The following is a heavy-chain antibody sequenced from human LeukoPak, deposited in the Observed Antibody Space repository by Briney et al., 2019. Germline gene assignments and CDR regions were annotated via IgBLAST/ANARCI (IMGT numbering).Heavy chain of an antibody. CDR3: ARVDYGDYGFDY. CDR1: GFTFSDYS. CDR2: ISPAGDST. Sequence: GGSLRLSCTASGFTFSDYSMSWVRHAPGAGLEWVSAISPAGDSTTDADPVKGRSTLSRDNSKNTLYLQMNSLRAEDTAVYYCARVDYGDYGFDYWGQGTLVTVSS. D-gene: IGHD4-17*01. V-gene: IGHV3-23*01. J-gene: IGHJ4*02.